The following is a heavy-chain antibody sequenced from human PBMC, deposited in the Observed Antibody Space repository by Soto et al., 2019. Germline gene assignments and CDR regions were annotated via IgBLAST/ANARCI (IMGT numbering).Heavy chain of an antibody. V-gene: IGHV3-30*18. D-gene: IGHD1-26*01. CDR1: GFDFTYYA. J-gene: IGHJ4*02. CDR3: AKDEGVGGTLGLFDY. CDR2: MSSDGSKI. Sequence: QVQLVESGGGAVQPGESLRLSCVASGFDFTYYAMHWVRQAPGKGLESVAVMSSDGSKIHHTDSVKGRFTISRDNSKNTLYLQMNSLRKQDTAVYFCAKDEGVGGTLGLFDYWGQRTRVSVSS.